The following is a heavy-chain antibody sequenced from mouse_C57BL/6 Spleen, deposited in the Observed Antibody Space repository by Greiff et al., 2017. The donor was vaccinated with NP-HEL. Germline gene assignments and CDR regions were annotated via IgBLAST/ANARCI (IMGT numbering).Heavy chain of an antibody. CDR1: GYSFTGYF. CDR2: INPYNGDT. Sequence: EVQLQQSGPELVKPGDSVKISCKASGYSFTGYFMNWVMQSHGKSLEWIGRINPYNGDTFYNQKFKGKATLTVDKSSSTAHMELRSLTSEDSAVYYCASSHYYGSSYGFAYWGQGTLVTVSA. V-gene: IGHV1-20*01. CDR3: ASSHYYGSSYGFAY. D-gene: IGHD1-1*01. J-gene: IGHJ3*01.